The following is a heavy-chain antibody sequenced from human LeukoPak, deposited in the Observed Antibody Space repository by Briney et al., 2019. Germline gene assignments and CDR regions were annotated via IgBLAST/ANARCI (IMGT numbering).Heavy chain of an antibody. CDR2: IIPIFGTA. CDR3: ARVGDTAHDAFDI. J-gene: IGHJ3*02. V-gene: IGHV1-69*13. D-gene: IGHD5-18*01. CDR1: GGTFSSYA. Sequence: ASVKVSCKASGGTFSSYAISWVRQAPGQGLEWMGGIIPIFGTANYAQKFQGRVTITADESTSTAYMGLSSLRSEDTAVYYCARVGDTAHDAFDIWGQGTMVTVSS.